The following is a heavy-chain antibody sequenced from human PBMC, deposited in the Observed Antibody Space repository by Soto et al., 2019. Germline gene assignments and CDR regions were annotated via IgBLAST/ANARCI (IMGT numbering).Heavy chain of an antibody. CDR3: ARDSPDYGDYATPGY. J-gene: IGHJ4*02. CDR2: INAGNGNT. CDR1: GYTFTSYA. D-gene: IGHD4-17*01. Sequence: ASVKVSCKASGYTFTSYAMHWVRQAPGQRLEWMGWINAGNGNTKYSQKFQGRVTITRDTSASTAYMELSSLRSEDTAVYYCARDSPDYGDYATPGYWGQGTLVTVSS. V-gene: IGHV1-3*01.